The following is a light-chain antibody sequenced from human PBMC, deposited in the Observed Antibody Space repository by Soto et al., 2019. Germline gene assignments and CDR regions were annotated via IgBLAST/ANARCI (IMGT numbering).Light chain of an antibody. Sequence: EIVLTQSPGTLSLSPGERGTLSCRASQSVSSNYLAWYQQKPGQAPRLLIYSAFSRATGIQDRFSGSGSGTDFALTISRLEHEDFAVYYCQYYGSSPWTFGQGTKVEL. J-gene: IGKJ1*01. CDR3: QYYGSSPWT. V-gene: IGKV3-20*01. CDR2: SAF. CDR1: QSVSSNY.